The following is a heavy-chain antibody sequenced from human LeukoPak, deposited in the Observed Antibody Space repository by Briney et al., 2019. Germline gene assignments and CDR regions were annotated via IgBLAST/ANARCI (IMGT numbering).Heavy chain of an antibody. Sequence: GGSLRLSCAASGFTFSSYAMTWVRQAPGKGLEWVSTVSTSGGGTYYADSVKGRFTISRDNSKNTLYLQMNSLRAEDTAVYYCASHGGTSGFDYWGQAALDTVSS. J-gene: IGHJ4*02. CDR1: GFTFSSYA. D-gene: IGHD4-23*01. V-gene: IGHV3-23*01. CDR2: VSTSGGGT. CDR3: ASHGGTSGFDY.